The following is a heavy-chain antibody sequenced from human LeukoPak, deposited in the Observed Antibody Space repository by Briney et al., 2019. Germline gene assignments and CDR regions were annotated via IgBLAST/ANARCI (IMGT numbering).Heavy chain of an antibody. V-gene: IGHV4-61*02. D-gene: IGHD6-6*01. Sequence: SETLSLTCTVSGGSISSGSYYWSWIRQPAGKGLEWIGRIYTSGSTNYNPSLKSRVTMSVDTSKNQISLKLSSVTAADTAVYYCARIEYSSSCDYWGQGTLVTVSS. CDR1: GGSISSGSYY. CDR3: ARIEYSSSCDY. J-gene: IGHJ4*02. CDR2: IYTSGST.